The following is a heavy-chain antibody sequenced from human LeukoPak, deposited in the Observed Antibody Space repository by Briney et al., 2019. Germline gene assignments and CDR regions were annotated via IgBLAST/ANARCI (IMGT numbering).Heavy chain of an antibody. CDR1: GYTFNTYG. CDR3: ARDGSGHWFDP. CDR2: INTYNGDT. D-gene: IGHD6-25*01. V-gene: IGHV1-18*04. Sequence: GASVKVSCKASGYTFNTYGISWVRQAPGQGLEWMGWINTYNGDTNHAQKFQGRVTMTTDTSTTTACMELGSLRSDDTAVYYCARDGSGHWFDPWGQGTLVTVSS. J-gene: IGHJ5*02.